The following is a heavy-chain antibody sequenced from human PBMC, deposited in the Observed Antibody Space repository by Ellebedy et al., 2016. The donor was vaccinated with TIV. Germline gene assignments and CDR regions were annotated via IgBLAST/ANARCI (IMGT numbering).Heavy chain of an antibody. J-gene: IGHJ4*02. CDR1: GDSISSSNW. Sequence: MPSETLSLTCAVSGDSISSSNWWNWVRQTPGKGLEWIGEIYQSGSTNYNPSLKSRVTISVDKSKNQFSLKLTSVTAADTAVYYCARAPAGTKQSPLDYWGQGTLVTVSS. D-gene: IGHD6-13*01. CDR3: ARAPAGTKQSPLDY. V-gene: IGHV4-4*02. CDR2: IYQSGST.